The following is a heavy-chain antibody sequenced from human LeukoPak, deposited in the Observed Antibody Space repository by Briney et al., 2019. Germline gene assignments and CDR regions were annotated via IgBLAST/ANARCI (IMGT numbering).Heavy chain of an antibody. CDR3: ARHVIADYYYYYMDV. CDR2: IHPSGKL. J-gene: IGHJ6*03. Sequence: SETLSLTCTVSGASLSSDDHYWNWIRQSPGKGLEWIGSIHPSGKLYNNPSLESRLTISKDTSKNQFSLKLSSVTAADTAVYYCARHVIADYYYYYMDVWGKGTTVTVSS. CDR1: GASLSSDDHY. V-gene: IGHV4-30-4*08. D-gene: IGHD2/OR15-2a*01.